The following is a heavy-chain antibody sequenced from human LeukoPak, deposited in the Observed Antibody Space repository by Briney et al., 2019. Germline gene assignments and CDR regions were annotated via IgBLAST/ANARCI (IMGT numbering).Heavy chain of an antibody. J-gene: IGHJ4*02. V-gene: IGHV3-30*02. CDR2: IRYDESNK. CDR1: YG. D-gene: IGHD6-19*01. CDR3: XXIAVAGIY. Sequence: YGXHWVRQAPGXGLEGVAFIRYDESNKYYADSVXGRFTSSRXXXKNTLYLKMNSLRTEDRAVYYXXXIAVAGIYWGQGTLVTVSS.